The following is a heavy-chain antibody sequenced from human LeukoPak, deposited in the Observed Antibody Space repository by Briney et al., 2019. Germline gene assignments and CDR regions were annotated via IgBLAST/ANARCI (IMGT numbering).Heavy chain of an antibody. J-gene: IGHJ5*02. V-gene: IGHV1-18*01. D-gene: IGHD3-3*01. CDR2: ISAYNGNT. CDR3: ARDGPHYDFWSGQGWFDP. CDR1: GYTFTSYG. Sequence: ASVNVSCKASGYTFTSYGISWVRQAPGQGLEWMGWISAYNGNTNYAQKLQGRVTMTTDTSTSTAYMELRSLRSDDTAVYYCARDGPHYDFWSGQGWFDPWGQGTLVTVSS.